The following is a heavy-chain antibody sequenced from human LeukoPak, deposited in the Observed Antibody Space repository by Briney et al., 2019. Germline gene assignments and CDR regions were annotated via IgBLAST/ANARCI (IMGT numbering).Heavy chain of an antibody. CDR1: GFTFNRNA. Sequence: GGSLRLSCAASGFTFNRNAFSWVRQAPGKGLEWVSTIGGSGDKTFYADSVKGRFTISRDNSKNMLHLQMSSLTGEDTALYYCVRRGDASSGWGGHDYWGQGALVTVSS. CDR3: VRRGDASSGWGGHDY. V-gene: IGHV3-23*01. J-gene: IGHJ4*02. CDR2: IGGSGDKT. D-gene: IGHD6-19*01.